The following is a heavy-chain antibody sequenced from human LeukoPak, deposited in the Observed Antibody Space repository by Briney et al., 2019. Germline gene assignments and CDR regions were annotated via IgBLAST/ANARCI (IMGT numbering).Heavy chain of an antibody. D-gene: IGHD1-1*01. J-gene: IGHJ4*02. V-gene: IGHV4-59*01. CDR3: ARSDGYFLTLYYFDY. CDR1: GGSISSYY. CDR2: IYYSGST. Sequence: SETLSLTCTVSGGSISSYYWSWIRQPPGKGLEWIGYIYYSGSTNYNPSLKSRVTISVDTSKNQFSLKLSSVTAADTAVYYCARSDGYFLTLYYFDYWGQRTLVTVSS.